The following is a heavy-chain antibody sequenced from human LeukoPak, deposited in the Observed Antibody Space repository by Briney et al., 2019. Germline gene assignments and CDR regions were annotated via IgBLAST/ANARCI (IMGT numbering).Heavy chain of an antibody. Sequence: ASVKVSCKASGYTFTGYYMHWVRQAPGQGLEWMGRINPNSGGTNYAQKFQGRVTMTRDTSISTAYMELSRLRSDDTAVYYCARDYLAAAGYYYYYMDVWGKGTMVTVSS. CDR3: ARDYLAAAGYYYYYMDV. CDR2: INPNSGGT. CDR1: GYTFTGYY. D-gene: IGHD6-13*01. J-gene: IGHJ6*03. V-gene: IGHV1-2*06.